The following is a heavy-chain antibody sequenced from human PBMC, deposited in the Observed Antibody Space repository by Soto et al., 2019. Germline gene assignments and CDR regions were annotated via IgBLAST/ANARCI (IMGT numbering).Heavy chain of an antibody. CDR2: MYYSGST. CDR3: ASAFGGWPPDA. J-gene: IGHJ5*02. CDR1: GGSISYNY. D-gene: IGHD6-19*01. Sequence: PSETLSLTCSVSGGSISYNYWNLVRQVPGKGLEWIAYMYYSGSTKYNPSLKSRVTISIDTSKAQISLNLTSVTAADSAVYYCASAFGGWPPDAWGPGTLVTVSS. V-gene: IGHV4-59*01.